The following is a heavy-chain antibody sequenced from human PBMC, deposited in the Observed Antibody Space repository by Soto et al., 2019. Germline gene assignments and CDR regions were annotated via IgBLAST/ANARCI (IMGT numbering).Heavy chain of an antibody. CDR3: ARGLLWFGELIPTTFDY. D-gene: IGHD3-10*01. J-gene: IGHJ4*02. CDR1: GFTFSSYS. V-gene: IGHV3-21*01. Sequence: EVQLVESGGGLVKPGGSLRLSCAASGFTFSSYSMNWVRQAPGKGLEWVSSISSSSSYIYYADSVKGRFTTSRDNAKNSLYLQMNSLRAEDTAVYYCARGLLWFGELIPTTFDYWGQGTLVTVSS. CDR2: ISSSSSYI.